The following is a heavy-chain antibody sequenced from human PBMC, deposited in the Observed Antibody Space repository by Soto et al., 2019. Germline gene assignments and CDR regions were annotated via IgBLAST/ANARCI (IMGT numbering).Heavy chain of an antibody. Sequence: GASVKVSCKASGYTFTSYDINWVRQATGQGLEWTGWMNPNSGNTGYAQKFQGRVTMTRNTSISTAYMELSSLRSEDTAVYYCARGSDLYCSGGSCYRARYYYYMDVWGKGTTVTVSS. CDR1: GYTFTSYD. CDR2: MNPNSGNT. CDR3: ARGSDLYCSGGSCYRARYYYYMDV. V-gene: IGHV1-8*01. J-gene: IGHJ6*03. D-gene: IGHD2-15*01.